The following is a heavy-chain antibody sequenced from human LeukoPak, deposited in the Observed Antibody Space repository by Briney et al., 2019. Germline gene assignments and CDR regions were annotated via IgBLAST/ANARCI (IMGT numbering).Heavy chain of an antibody. J-gene: IGHJ6*02. D-gene: IGHD1-26*01. CDR1: GYTFTSYG. CDR3: AFLHSISLPIPTLMDV. Sequence: ASVKVSCKASGYTFTSYGISWVRQAPGQGLEWMGWISAYNGNTNYAQKFQGRVTITADKSTSTAYMELSSLRSEDTAVYYCAFLHSISLPIPTLMDVWGQGTTVTVSS. CDR2: ISAYNGNT. V-gene: IGHV1-18*01.